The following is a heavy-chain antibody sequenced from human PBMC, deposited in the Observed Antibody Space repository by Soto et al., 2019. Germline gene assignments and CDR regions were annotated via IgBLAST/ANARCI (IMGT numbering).Heavy chain of an antibody. D-gene: IGHD6-6*01. CDR3: ARRSSSSSSYYYYGMDV. CDR1: GITVSSSY. V-gene: IGHV3-66*01. CDR2: IYSGGST. J-gene: IGHJ6*02. Sequence: PGGSLRLSCAASGITVSSSYMSWARQAPGKGLEWVSVIYSGGSTYYADSAKGRFTISRDNYKNVLYLQLNSLRAEDTAVYYCARRSSSSSSYYYYGMDVWGQGTTVTVSS.